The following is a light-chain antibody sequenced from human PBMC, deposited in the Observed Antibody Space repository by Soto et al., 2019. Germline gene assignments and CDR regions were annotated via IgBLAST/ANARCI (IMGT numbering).Light chain of an antibody. CDR2: DVS. J-gene: IGLJ1*01. CDR1: SSDVGGYNY. V-gene: IGLV2-14*01. CDR3: SSYTSSTTRV. Sequence: QSVLTQPASVSGSPGQSITISCTGTSSDVGGYNYVSWYQQHPGKAPKLIIFDVSNRPSGVSNRFSGSKSGNTASLTISGLQAEDEADYYCSSYTSSTTRVFGTGTKLPS.